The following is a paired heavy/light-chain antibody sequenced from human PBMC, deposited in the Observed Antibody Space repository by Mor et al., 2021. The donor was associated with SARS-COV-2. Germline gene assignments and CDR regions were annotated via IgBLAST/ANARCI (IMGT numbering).Heavy chain of an antibody. Sequence: EVQLVESGGGLVQPGGSLRLSCAASGFTFSSYDMHWVRQATGKGLEWVSAIGTAGDTYYPGSVKGRFTISRENAKNSLYLQMNSLRAGDTAVYYCARDLSYSNYEGPGYGMDVWGQGTTVTVSS. CDR3: ARDLSYSNYEGPGYGMDV. D-gene: IGHD4-4*01. CDR2: IGTAGDT. J-gene: IGHJ6*02. V-gene: IGHV3-13*01. CDR1: GFTFSSYD.
Light chain of an antibody. CDR1: QSISSY. J-gene: IGKJ5*01. CDR2: AAS. V-gene: IGKV1-39*01. CDR3: QQSYSTTIT. Sequence: DIQMTQSPSSLSASVGDRVTITCRASQSISSYLNWYQQKPGKAPKLLIYAASSLQSGVPSRFSGSGSGTDFTLTISSLQPEDFATYYCQQSYSTTITFGQGTRLEIK.